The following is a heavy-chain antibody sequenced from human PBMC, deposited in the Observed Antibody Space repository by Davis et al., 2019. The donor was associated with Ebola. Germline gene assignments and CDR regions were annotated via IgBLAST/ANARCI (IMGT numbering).Heavy chain of an antibody. CDR1: ALTSSSYA. V-gene: IGHV3-23*01. Sequence: PARSLRLFCAASALTSSSYATSWVRRVPGKVLEWVSSTSGIGGSTYSADSVKGRFTISRDKSQNTLYMQMNSLRAEDTAVYYCAKPPNNIVGAIYYFDYWGQGTLVTVSS. CDR2: TSGIGGST. J-gene: IGHJ4*02. CDR3: AKPPNNIVGAIYYFDY. D-gene: IGHD1-26*01.